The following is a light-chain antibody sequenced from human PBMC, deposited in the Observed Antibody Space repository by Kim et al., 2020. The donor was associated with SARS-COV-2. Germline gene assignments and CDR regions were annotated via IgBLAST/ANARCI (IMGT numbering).Light chain of an antibody. J-gene: IGLJ2*01. V-gene: IGLV3-1*01. CDR2: QDT. Sequence: SYELTQPPSVSVSPGQTASIPCSGDALGDNYACWYQQKPGQSPVLVICQDTKRPSGIPERFSGSKSGNTATLTISGTQAMDEADYYCQAWDRRTAIFVGG. CDR1: ALGDNY. CDR3: QAWDRRTAI.